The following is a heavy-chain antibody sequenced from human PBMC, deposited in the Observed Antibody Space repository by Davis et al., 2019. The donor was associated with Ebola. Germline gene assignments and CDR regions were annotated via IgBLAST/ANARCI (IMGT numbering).Heavy chain of an antibody. Sequence: GESLKISCAASGFTFSDYYMNWIRQAPGKGLEWASYISSSGRSIYFADSVEGRFTISRDNAKNSLFLQMNSLRAEDTAMYYCARGGHFSSMFSADWGQGTLVTVSS. D-gene: IGHD6-13*01. CDR1: GFTFSDYY. CDR3: ARGGHFSSMFSAD. CDR2: ISSSGRSI. J-gene: IGHJ4*02. V-gene: IGHV3-11*04.